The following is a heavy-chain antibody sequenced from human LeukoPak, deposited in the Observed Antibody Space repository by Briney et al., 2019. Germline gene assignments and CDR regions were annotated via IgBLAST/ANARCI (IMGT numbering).Heavy chain of an antibody. CDR2: IKKDGSVK. CDR3: ATYTHWVAGDV. Sequence: PGGSLRLSCVASGFSFSDSWMSWVRQAPGKGLEWVADIKKDGSVKEYVDSVKGRFTISRDNAKNSLYLQMDSLRAEDTAVYYCATYTHWVAGDVWGQGTTVSVSS. D-gene: IGHD7-27*01. V-gene: IGHV3-7*01. CDR1: GFSFSDSW. J-gene: IGHJ6*02.